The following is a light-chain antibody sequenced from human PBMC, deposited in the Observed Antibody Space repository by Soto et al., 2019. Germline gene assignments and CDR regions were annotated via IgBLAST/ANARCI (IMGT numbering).Light chain of an antibody. J-gene: IGKJ4*01. V-gene: IGKV3-20*01. CDR2: GAS. CDR3: QRYGNSPPLT. CDR1: HSISSTS. Sequence: VLTQSPGTLSLSPGERATLSCRASHSISSTSLAWYQHQPGQAPRLLVYGASVRASGIPDRFSGGGSGTDFTLTISRLEPEDFAVYYCQRYGNSPPLTFGGGTKVEIK.